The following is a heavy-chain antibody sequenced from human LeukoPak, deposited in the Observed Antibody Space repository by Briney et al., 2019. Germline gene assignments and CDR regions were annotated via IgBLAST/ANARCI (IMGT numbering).Heavy chain of an antibody. CDR2: IAPYSGNT. Sequence: ASVNVSCKASGYTFGTYGISWVRQAPGQGLEWLGWIAPYSGNTRSAQKVQGRVTMTTDTSTSTAYMELWSLTSDDTAIYYCSRXPRHKYGNFDYWGQGTLVTVSS. D-gene: IGHD2/OR15-2a*01. CDR1: GYTFGTYG. V-gene: IGHV1-18*01. CDR3: SRXPRHKYGNFDY. J-gene: IGHJ4*02.